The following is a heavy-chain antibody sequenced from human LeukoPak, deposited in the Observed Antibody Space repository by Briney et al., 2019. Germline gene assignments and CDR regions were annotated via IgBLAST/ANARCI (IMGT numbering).Heavy chain of an antibody. CDR2: IIPIFGTA. CDR3: ARDRRDHDILTGYSYCFDY. D-gene: IGHD3-9*01. J-gene: IGHJ4*02. V-gene: IGHV1-69*13. CDR1: GGTFSSYA. Sequence: GASVKVSCKASGGTFSSYAISWVRQAPGQGLEWMGGIIPIFGTANYAQKFQGRVTITADESTSTAYMELSSLRSEDTAVYYCARDRRDHDILTGYSYCFDYWGQGTLVTVSS.